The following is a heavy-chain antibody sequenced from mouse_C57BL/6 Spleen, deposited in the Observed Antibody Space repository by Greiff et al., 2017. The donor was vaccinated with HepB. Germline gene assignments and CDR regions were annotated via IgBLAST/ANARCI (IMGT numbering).Heavy chain of an antibody. Sequence: DVQLQESGPGLVKPSQSLSLTCSVTGYSITSGYYWNWIRQFPGNKLEWMGYISYDGSNNYNPSLKNRISITRDTSKNQFFLKLNSVTTEDTATYYCARQLRLLVFDYWGQGTTLTVSS. V-gene: IGHV3-6*01. CDR2: ISYDGSN. D-gene: IGHD3-2*02. CDR3: ARQLRLLVFDY. J-gene: IGHJ2*01. CDR1: GYSITSGYY.